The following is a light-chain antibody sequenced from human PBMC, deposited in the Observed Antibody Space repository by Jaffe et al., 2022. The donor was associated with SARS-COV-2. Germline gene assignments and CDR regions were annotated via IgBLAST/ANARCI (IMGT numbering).Light chain of an antibody. CDR3: YSAADNIGL. CDR1: VLAKKY. Sequence: SYELTQPSSVSVSPGQTARITCSGDVLAKKYARWFQQKPGQAPVLVIYKDSERPSGIPERFSGSSSGTTVTLTISGAQVEDEADYYCYSAADNIGLFGGGTKLTVL. J-gene: IGLJ2*01. CDR2: KDS. V-gene: IGLV3-27*01.